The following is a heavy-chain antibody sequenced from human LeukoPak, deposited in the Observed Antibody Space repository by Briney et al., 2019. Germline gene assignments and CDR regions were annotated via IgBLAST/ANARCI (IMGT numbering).Heavy chain of an antibody. Sequence: GGSLRLSCAASGFTFSSYAMHWVRQAPGKGLEWVAVISYDGSNKYYADSVKGRFTISRDNSKNTLYLQMNSLKTEDTAVYYCTTDGDITLWLFDYWGQGTLVTVSS. V-gene: IGHV3-30-3*01. CDR3: TTDGDITLWLFDY. CDR1: GFTFSSYA. D-gene: IGHD2-15*01. J-gene: IGHJ4*02. CDR2: ISYDGSNK.